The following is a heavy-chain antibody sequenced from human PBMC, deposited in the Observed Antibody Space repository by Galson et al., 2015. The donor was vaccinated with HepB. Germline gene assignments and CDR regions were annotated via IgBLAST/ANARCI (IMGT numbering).Heavy chain of an antibody. V-gene: IGHV4-59*01. CDR2: IYYSGTT. Sequence: LSLTCTVSGGSINSYYWSWIRQPPGKGLEWIGYIYYSGTTDYNPSLKSRVAISVDTSKNQFSLRLSSVTAADTAVYYCARIVGASLYYYYYYMDVWGKGTTVTVSS. J-gene: IGHJ6*03. D-gene: IGHD1-26*01. CDR3: ARIVGASLYYYYYYMDV. CDR1: GGSINSYY.